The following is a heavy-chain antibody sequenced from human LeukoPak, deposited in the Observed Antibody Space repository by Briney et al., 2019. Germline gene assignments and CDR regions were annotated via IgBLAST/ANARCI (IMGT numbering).Heavy chain of an antibody. V-gene: IGHV1-2*02. Sequence: ASVKVSCKASGYTFTGYYLHWVRQAPGQGLEWMGWINPKSGGTKYAQKFQGRVTMTRDTSISTVYMELSRLRSDDTAVYYCARDRMATTSWGQGTLVTVSS. CDR2: INPKSGGT. J-gene: IGHJ4*02. D-gene: IGHD5-24*01. CDR1: GYTFTGYY. CDR3: ARDRMATTS.